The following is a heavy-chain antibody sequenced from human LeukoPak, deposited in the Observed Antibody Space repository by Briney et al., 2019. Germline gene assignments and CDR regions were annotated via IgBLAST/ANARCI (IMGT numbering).Heavy chain of an antibody. V-gene: IGHV5-51*01. D-gene: IGHD2-2*01. J-gene: IGHJ4*02. CDR1: GYSFTSYW. Sequence: GASLQISCTGSGYSFTSYWIGWVRQLPGKGLEWMGIIYPGDSDTRYSPSFQGQVTISADKSINTAYLQWSSLKASDTALYYCARQSFTSISCYDYWGQGTLVTVSS. CDR3: ARQSFTSISCYDY. CDR2: IYPGDSDT.